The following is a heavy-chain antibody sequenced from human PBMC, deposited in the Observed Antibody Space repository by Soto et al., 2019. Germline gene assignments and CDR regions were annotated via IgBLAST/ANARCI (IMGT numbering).Heavy chain of an antibody. CDR2: ISGSSGST. CDR3: AKGWDSEQWLVPWHY. D-gene: IGHD6-19*01. V-gene: IGHV3-23*01. Sequence: GGSLRLSCAASGFTFSSYAMNWVRQAPGKGLEWVSAISGSSGSTYYADSVKGRFTISRDNSKNTLYLQMNSLRAEDTAVYYCAKGWDSEQWLVPWHYWGQGTLVTVSS. J-gene: IGHJ4*02. CDR1: GFTFSSYA.